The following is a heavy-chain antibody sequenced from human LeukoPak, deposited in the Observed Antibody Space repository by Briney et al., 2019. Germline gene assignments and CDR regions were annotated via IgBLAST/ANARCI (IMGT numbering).Heavy chain of an antibody. CDR2: IIPTFGTA. V-gene: IGHV1-69*05. D-gene: IGHD6-13*01. CDR3: ARDMDSSSWYGFYFQH. CDR1: GGTFSSYA. Sequence: SVKVSCKASGGTFSSYAISWVRQAPGQGLEWMGRIIPTFGTANYAQKFQGRVTITTDESTSTAYMELSSLRSEDTAVSYCARDMDSSSWYGFYFQHWGQGTLVTVSS. J-gene: IGHJ1*01.